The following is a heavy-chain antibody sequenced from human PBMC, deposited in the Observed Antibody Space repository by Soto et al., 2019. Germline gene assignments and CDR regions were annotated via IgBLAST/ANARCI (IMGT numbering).Heavy chain of an antibody. CDR2: IYYSGTTT. CDR3: ARLGGSYAVPHFDY. V-gene: IGHV4-30-4*01. D-gene: IGHD1-26*01. Sequence: PSETLSLTCTVSGGSISSGDYYWSWIRQPPGKGLEWIGYIYYSGTTTNYNPSLKSRVTLSVDTSKNQFSLKLSSVTAADTAVYYCARLGGSYAVPHFDYWGQGTLVTVSS. J-gene: IGHJ4*02. CDR1: GGSISSGDYY.